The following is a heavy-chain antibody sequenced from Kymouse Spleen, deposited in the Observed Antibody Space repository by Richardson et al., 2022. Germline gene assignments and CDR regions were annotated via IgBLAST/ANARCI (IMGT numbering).Heavy chain of an antibody. V-gene: IGHV3-13*01. CDR1: GFTFSSYD. D-gene: IGHD6-6*01. CDR2: IGTAGDT. J-gene: IGHJ6*02. Sequence: EVQLVESGGGLVQPGGSLRLSCAASGFTFSSYDMHWVRQATGKGLEWVSAIGTAGDTYYPGSVKGRFTISRENAKNSLYLQMNSLRAGDTAVYYCARAGIAARWPGMDVWGQGTTVTVSS. CDR3: ARAGIAARWPGMDV.